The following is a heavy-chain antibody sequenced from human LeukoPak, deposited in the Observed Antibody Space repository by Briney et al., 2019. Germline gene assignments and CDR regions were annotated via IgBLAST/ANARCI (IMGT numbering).Heavy chain of an antibody. CDR2: IISIFGTA. Sequence: GASVKVSCKASGGTFSSYAISWVRQAPGQGLEWMGGIISIFGTANYAQKFQGRVTITADESTSTAYMELSSLRSEDTAVYYCARGPSNYDFWSGYYKRAESEVADYFDYWGQGTLVTVSS. CDR1: GGTFSSYA. V-gene: IGHV1-69*13. CDR3: ARGPSNYDFWSGYYKRAESEVADYFDY. J-gene: IGHJ4*02. D-gene: IGHD3-3*01.